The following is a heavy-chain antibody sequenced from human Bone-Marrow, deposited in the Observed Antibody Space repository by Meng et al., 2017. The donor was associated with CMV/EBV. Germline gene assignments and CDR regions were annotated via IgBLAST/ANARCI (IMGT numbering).Heavy chain of an antibody. J-gene: IGHJ6*02. CDR1: GYTFTSYY. V-gene: IGHV1-46*01. Sequence: ASVKVSCKASGYTFTSYYMHWVRQAPGQGLEWMGIINPSGGSTSYAQKFQGRVTMTRDTSTSTVYMELSSLRSEDTAVYYCARVLLPHYCSSTSCYSPYYYYYGMVVWGPGHTVTGSS. D-gene: IGHD2-2*02. CDR2: INPSGGST. CDR3: ARVLLPHYCSSTSCYSPYYYYYGMVV.